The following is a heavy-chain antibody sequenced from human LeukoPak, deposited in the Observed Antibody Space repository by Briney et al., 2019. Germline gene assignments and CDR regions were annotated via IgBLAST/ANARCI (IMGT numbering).Heavy chain of an antibody. V-gene: IGHV1-2*02. J-gene: IGHJ5*02. CDR3: AREVVVIKAYVHNWFDP. D-gene: IGHD3-22*01. CDR1: GYTFTGYY. Sequence: ASVKVSCKASGYTFTGYYMHWVRQAPGQGLEWMGWINPNSGGTNYAQKFQGRVTMTRDTSISTAYMELSRLRSDDTAVYYCAREVVVIKAYVHNWFDPWGQGTLVTASA. CDR2: INPNSGGT.